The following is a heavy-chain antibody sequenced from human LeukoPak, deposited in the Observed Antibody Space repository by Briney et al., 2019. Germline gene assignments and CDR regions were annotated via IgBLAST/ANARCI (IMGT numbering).Heavy chain of an antibody. Sequence: GGSLRLSCAASGFTFSSYAMHWVRQAPGKGLEWVAVISYDGSNKYYADSVKGRFTISRDNYKNTLYLQMNSLRAEDTAVYYCARRRGDIVVVPAAIAWYNWNYDNWFDPWGQGTLVTVSS. CDR2: ISYDGSNK. CDR1: GFTFSSYA. J-gene: IGHJ5*02. CDR3: ARRRGDIVVVPAAIAWYNWNYDNWFDP. V-gene: IGHV3-30-3*01. D-gene: IGHD2-2*01.